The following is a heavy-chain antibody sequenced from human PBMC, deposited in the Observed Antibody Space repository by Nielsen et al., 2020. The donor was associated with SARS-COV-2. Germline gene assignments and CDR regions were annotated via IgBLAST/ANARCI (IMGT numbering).Heavy chain of an antibody. D-gene: IGHD5-24*01. CDR3: AKDLGHVEMATLDY. Sequence: GGSLRLSCAASGFTFSSYGMPWVRQAPGKGLEWVAVISYDGSNKYYADSVKGRFTISRDNSKNTLYLQMNSLRAEDTAVYYCAKDLGHVEMATLDYWGQGTLVTVSS. V-gene: IGHV3-30*18. CDR1: GFTFSSYG. CDR2: ISYDGSNK. J-gene: IGHJ4*02.